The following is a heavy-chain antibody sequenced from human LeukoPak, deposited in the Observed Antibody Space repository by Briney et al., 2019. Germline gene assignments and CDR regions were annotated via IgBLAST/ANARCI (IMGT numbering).Heavy chain of an antibody. J-gene: IGHJ3*02. CDR2: INPTSGDT. CDR3: ARYGFSSVWQGGWHAFDI. CDR1: GYTFTCYY. V-gene: IGHV1-46*01. Sequence: ASVKDSCKASGYTFTCYYVHWVRQAPGQGLEWMGIINPTSGDTNYAQNFQGRVTMTRDMSTSTVYMELSSLRSEDTAVYYCARYGFSSVWQGGWHAFDIWGLGTMVTVSS. D-gene: IGHD6-25*01.